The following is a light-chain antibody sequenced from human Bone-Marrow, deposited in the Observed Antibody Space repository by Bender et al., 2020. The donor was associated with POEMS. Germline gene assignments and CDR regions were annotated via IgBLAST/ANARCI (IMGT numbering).Light chain of an antibody. V-gene: IGLV2-23*01. J-gene: IGLJ3*02. CDR3: QSYDNSLGGWV. CDR1: SSDVGSYNL. Sequence: QSDLTQPASVSGSPGQSITISCTGTSSDVGSYNLVSWYQQHPGKVPKLIIYEASKRPSGVSNRFSGSKSGNTASLTISGLQAEDEADYYCQSYDNSLGGWVFGGGTKLTVL. CDR2: EAS.